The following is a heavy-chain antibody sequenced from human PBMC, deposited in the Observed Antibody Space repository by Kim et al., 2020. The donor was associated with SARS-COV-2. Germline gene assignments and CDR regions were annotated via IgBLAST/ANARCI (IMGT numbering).Heavy chain of an antibody. J-gene: IGHJ5*02. CDR1: GDSITSHY. D-gene: IGHD3-22*01. CDR3: GSFDSTSNPPFT. Sequence: SETLSLTCTVSGDSITSHYWSWIRQPPGEGLEWIGYFYNSGKIYYNPSLKSRVTISVDTSKNQFSLKVTSVTDADTAVYYCGSFDSTSNPPFTWGQGTLVTVSS. CDR2: FYNSGKI. V-gene: IGHV4-4*09.